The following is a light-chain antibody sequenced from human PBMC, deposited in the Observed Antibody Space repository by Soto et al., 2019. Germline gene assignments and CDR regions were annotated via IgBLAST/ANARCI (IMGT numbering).Light chain of an antibody. Sequence: DIPITQSPSSLSASVGDRVTITCRASQGISNYLAWYQQKPGKVPKLLIYAASTFQSGVPSRFSGSGSGTDFTLTISSLQPEDVATYYCQKYNSAPPFGPGTKADIK. CDR1: QGISNY. CDR2: AAS. CDR3: QKYNSAPP. J-gene: IGKJ3*01. V-gene: IGKV1-27*01.